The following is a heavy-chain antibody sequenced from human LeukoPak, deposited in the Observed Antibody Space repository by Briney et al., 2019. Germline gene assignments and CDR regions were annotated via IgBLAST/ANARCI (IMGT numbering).Heavy chain of an antibody. CDR2: TSGDNGNT. V-gene: IGHV1-18*01. J-gene: IGHJ4*02. CDR1: GYTFTSFG. D-gene: IGHD3-22*01. Sequence: ASVKVSCKASGYTFTSFGISWVRQAPGQGLEWMGWTSGDNGNTHYAQKLQGRVTMTTDTSTSTAYMELRSLRSDDTAVYYCTRQYYYDSDGIPDYWGQGTLVTVSS. CDR3: TRQYYYDSDGIPDY.